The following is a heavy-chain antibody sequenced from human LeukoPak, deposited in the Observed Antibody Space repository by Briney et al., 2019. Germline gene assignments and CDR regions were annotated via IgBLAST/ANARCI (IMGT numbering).Heavy chain of an antibody. V-gene: IGHV1-69*13. J-gene: IGHJ6*02. CDR3: ASTVVTHVGMDV. CDR2: IIPIFGTA. D-gene: IGHD4-23*01. Sequence: GASVKVSCKASGGTFSSYAISWVRQAPGQGLEWTGGIIPIFGTANYAQKLQGRVTITADESTSTAYMELSSLRSEDTAVYYCASTVVTHVGMDVWGQGTTVTVSS. CDR1: GGTFSSYA.